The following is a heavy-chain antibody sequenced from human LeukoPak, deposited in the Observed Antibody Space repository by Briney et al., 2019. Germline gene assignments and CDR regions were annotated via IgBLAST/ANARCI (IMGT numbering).Heavy chain of an antibody. CDR2: INHSGST. J-gene: IGHJ6*04. V-gene: IGHV4-34*01. D-gene: IGHD2-15*01. CDR3: ARERYCSGGSCPGVNYYYGMDV. Sequence: TSETLSLTCAVYGGSFSGYYWSWIRQPPGKGLEWIGEINHSGSTNYNPSLKSRVTISVDTSKNQFSLKLSSVTAADTAVYYCARERYCSGGSCPGVNYYYGMDVWGKGTTVTVSS. CDR1: GGSFSGYY.